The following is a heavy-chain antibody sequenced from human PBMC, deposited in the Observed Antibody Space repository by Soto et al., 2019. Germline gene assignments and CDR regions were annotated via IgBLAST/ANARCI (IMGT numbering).Heavy chain of an antibody. CDR3: ARDSIAAAASPYYYYYGMDV. J-gene: IGHJ6*02. D-gene: IGHD6-13*01. V-gene: IGHV1-46*01. CDR2: INPSGGNT. Sequence: GASVRVSCKASGYTFTSYYMHWVRQAPGQGLEWMGIINPSGGNTNYAQKLQGRVTMTTDTSTSTAYMELRSLRSDDTAVYYCARDSIAAAASPYYYYYGMDVWGQGTTVTVSS. CDR1: GYTFTSYY.